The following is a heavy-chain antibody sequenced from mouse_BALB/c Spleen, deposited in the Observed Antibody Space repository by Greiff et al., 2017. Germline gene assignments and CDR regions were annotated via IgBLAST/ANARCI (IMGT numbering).Heavy chain of an antibody. V-gene: IGHV1-5*01. CDR3: TRWYDYDGYYAMDY. CDR2: IYPGNSDT. D-gene: IGHD2-4*01. CDR1: GYTFTSYW. J-gene: IGHJ4*01. Sequence: VQLQQSGAELMKPGASVKMSCKASGYTFTSYWMHWVKQRPGQGLEWIGAIYPGNSDTSYNQKFKGKAKLTAVTSTSTAYMELSSLTNEDSAVYYCTRWYDYDGYYAMDYWGQGTSVTVSS.